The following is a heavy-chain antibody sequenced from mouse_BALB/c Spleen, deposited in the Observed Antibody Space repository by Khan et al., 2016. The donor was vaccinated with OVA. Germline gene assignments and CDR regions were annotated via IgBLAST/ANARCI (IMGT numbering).Heavy chain of an antibody. J-gene: IGHJ4*01. V-gene: IGHV9-3*02. D-gene: IGHD1-1*01. CDR1: GYTFTDYG. CDR2: INPNTGEP. CDR3: ARDDSYGMAYRNFDHYALDY. Sequence: QIQLVQSGPELKKPGETVKISCKASGYTFTDYGMNWVKQAPGKGLKWMGWINPNTGEPTSVEEFKGRFAFSLETSARTAYLQINNLKKEDTATYCCARDDSYGMAYRNFDHYALDYWGRGTTVTVSS.